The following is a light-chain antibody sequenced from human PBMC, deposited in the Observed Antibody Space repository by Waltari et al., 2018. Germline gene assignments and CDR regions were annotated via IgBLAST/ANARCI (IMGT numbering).Light chain of an antibody. CDR2: DAS. Sequence: TLSCRASQSISRFLAWYQQKPGQAPRLLIYDASTRATGITDRFSGSGSGTDFSLTISRLEPEDIAVYYCQKYGSLPATFGQGTKVEIK. V-gene: IGKV3-20*01. J-gene: IGKJ1*01. CDR1: QSISRF. CDR3: QKYGSLPAT.